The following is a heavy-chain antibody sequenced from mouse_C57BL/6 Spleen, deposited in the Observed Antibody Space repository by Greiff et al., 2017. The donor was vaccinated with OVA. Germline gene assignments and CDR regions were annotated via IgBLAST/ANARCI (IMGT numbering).Heavy chain of an antibody. CDR3: ARDAYGYDWYFDV. V-gene: IGHV1-18*01. Sequence: DVQLQESGPELVKPGASVKIPCKASGYTFTDYNMDWVKQSHGKSLEWIGDINPNNGGTIYNQKFKGKATLTVDKSSSTAYMELRSLTSEDTAVYYCARDAYGYDWYFDVWGTGTTVTVSS. CDR1: GYTFTDYN. D-gene: IGHD2-2*01. CDR2: INPNNGGT. J-gene: IGHJ1*03.